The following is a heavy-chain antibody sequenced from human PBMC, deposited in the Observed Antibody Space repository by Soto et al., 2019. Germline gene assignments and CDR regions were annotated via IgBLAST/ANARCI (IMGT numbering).Heavy chain of an antibody. CDR2: ISVSGNSA. CDR1: GLTFSNYP. J-gene: IGHJ4*02. D-gene: IGHD1-26*01. Sequence: GGCLRLSCASCGLTFSNYPMNWSRQAQGKGLEWVSTISVSGNSAYYADAVKGLFTISRDNSKNTLYLQLNSLRAEDTAIYYCAKGALSTTSPYDFDYWGQGTLGTGSS. CDR3: AKGALSTTSPYDFDY. V-gene: IGHV3-23*01.